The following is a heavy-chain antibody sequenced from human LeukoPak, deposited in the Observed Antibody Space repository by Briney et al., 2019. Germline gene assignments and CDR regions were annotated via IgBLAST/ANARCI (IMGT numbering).Heavy chain of an antibody. CDR2: INSDGSGT. V-gene: IGHV3-74*01. Sequence: GGSLRLSCAASGFTFSTYWMHWVRQAPGKGLVWVSRINSDGSGTSYANSVKGRFTISRDNAKNTLYLQMNSLRAEDTAVYFCSSGRRISYNYFDYWGAGTLVTVSS. CDR3: SSGRRISYNYFDY. D-gene: IGHD2-15*01. CDR1: GFTFSTYW. J-gene: IGHJ4*02.